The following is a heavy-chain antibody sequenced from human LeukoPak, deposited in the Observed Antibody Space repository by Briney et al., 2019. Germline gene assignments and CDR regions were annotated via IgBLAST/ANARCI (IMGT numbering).Heavy chain of an antibody. V-gene: IGHV4-59*08. Sequence: PSETLPLTCTVSGGSVSSSYWSWIRQPPGKRLEWIGYIYYSGTTNYTPSLKSRVTISVDMSKNPFSLKLTSVTAADTAVYYCARHLSRAFDIWGQGTMVTVSS. CDR1: GGSVSSSY. CDR3: ARHLSRAFDI. J-gene: IGHJ3*02. CDR2: IYYSGTT. D-gene: IGHD3-9*01.